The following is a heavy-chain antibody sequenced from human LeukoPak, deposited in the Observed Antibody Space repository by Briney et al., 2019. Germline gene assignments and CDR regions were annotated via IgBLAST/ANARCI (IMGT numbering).Heavy chain of an antibody. D-gene: IGHD3-22*01. V-gene: IGHV3-9*01. CDR1: GFTFDDYA. CDR3: AKSYYDSSGYRGDFDY. CDR2: ISWNSGSI. J-gene: IGHJ4*02. Sequence: GGSLRLSCAASGFTFDDYAMHWVRQAPGKGLEWVSGISWNSGSIGYADSVKGRFTVSRDNSKNTLYLQMNSLRAEDTAVYYCAKSYYDSSGYRGDFDYWGQGTLVTVSS.